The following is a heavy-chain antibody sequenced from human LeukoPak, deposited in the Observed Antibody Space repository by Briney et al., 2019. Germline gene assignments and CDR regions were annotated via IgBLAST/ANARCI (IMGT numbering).Heavy chain of an antibody. CDR2: ISYDGSNK. D-gene: IGHD1-26*01. CDR3: VVGATHDY. V-gene: IGHV3-30*03. CDR1: GFTVSSYG. Sequence: PGRSLRLSCAASGFTVSSYGMHWVRQAPGKGLEWVAVISYDGSNKYYADSVEGRFTISRDNSKNTLYLQMNSLRAEDTAVYYCVVGATHDYWGQGTLVTVSS. J-gene: IGHJ4*02.